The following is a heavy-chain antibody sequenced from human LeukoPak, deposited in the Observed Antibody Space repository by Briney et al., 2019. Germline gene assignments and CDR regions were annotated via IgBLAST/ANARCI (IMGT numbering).Heavy chain of an antibody. CDR2: ISYDGRNK. V-gene: IGHV3-30*18. CDR3: AKYGESSGYDLGS. Sequence: GRSLRLSCAASGFTFSNYGMHWVRQAPGKGLEWVAVISYDGRNKFYGDSVKGRFTISRDNSKNTLDLQMSSLRPGDTAVYYCAKYGESSGYDLGSWGQGTLVSVSS. CDR1: GFTFSNYG. J-gene: IGHJ5*02. D-gene: IGHD5-12*01.